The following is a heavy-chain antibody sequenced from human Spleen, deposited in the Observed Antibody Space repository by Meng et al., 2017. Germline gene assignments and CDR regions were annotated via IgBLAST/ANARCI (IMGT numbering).Heavy chain of an antibody. CDR3: ARGVRDGYGSYYYYGMDV. V-gene: IGHV3-11*01. J-gene: IGHJ6*02. Sequence: GESLKISCAASGFTFRSYSMRWVRQAPGKGLEWVSYISSSGSTIYYADSVKGRFTISRDNAKNSLYLQMNSLRAEDTAVYYCARGVRDGYGSYYYYGMDVWGQGTTVTVSS. CDR2: ISSSGSTI. D-gene: IGHD5-24*01. CDR1: GFTFRSYS.